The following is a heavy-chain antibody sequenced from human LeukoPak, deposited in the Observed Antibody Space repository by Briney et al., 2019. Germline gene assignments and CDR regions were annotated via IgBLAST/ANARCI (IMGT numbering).Heavy chain of an antibody. Sequence: PSETLSLTCTVSGGSISSSSYYWGWIRQPPGKGLEWIGSIYYSGSAYYNPSLKSRVTISVDTSKDQFSLKLSSVTAADTAVYYCARGSRFYYCMDVWGKGTTVTVSS. CDR3: ARGSRFYYCMDV. CDR2: IYYSGSA. J-gene: IGHJ6*03. V-gene: IGHV4-39*07. CDR1: GGSISSSSYY.